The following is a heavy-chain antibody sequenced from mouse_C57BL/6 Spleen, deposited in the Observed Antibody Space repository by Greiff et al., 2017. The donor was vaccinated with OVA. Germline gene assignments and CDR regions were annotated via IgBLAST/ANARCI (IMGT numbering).Heavy chain of an antibody. CDR3: AHYDYDCAMDY. J-gene: IGHJ4*01. Sequence: VQLKQSGPELVKPGASVKISCKASGYTFTDYYMNWVKQSNGKSLEWIGDINPNNGGTSYNQKFKGKATLTVDKSSSTAYMELRSLTSEDSAVYYCAHYDYDCAMDYWGQGTSVTVSS. CDR1: GYTFTDYY. D-gene: IGHD2-4*01. V-gene: IGHV1-26*01. CDR2: INPNNGGT.